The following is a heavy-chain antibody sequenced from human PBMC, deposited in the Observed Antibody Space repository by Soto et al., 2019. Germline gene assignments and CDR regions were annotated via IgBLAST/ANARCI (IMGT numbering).Heavy chain of an antibody. CDR1: GYTFTSYA. V-gene: IGHV1-3*01. CDR2: INAGNGNT. D-gene: IGHD2-21*01. Sequence: ASVKVSCKFSGYTFTSYAMHWVRQAPGQRLEWMGWINAGNGNTKYSQKFQGRVTITRDTSASTAYMELSSLRSEDTAVYYCARYSSFAEPNWFDPWGKGTLVTVSS. J-gene: IGHJ5*02. CDR3: ARYSSFAEPNWFDP.